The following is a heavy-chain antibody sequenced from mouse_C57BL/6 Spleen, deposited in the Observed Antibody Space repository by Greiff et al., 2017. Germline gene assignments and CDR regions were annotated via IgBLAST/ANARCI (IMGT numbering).Heavy chain of an antibody. CDR1: GYAFTNYL. V-gene: IGHV1-54*01. J-gene: IGHJ4*01. CDR3: SRNGEKGDAMDY. Sequence: VQLQQSGAELVRPGSSVKVSCTASGYAFTNYLIEWVKQRPGQGLEWIGVINPGGGGTHYNEKFKGKATLTADKSSSTASLQNISLTSEDSAVYFCSRNGEKGDAMDYWGQGTSVTVSS. CDR2: INPGGGGT.